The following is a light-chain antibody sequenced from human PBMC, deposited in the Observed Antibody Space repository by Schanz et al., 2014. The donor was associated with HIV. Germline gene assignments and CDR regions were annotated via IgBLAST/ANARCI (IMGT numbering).Light chain of an antibody. CDR2: DTS. Sequence: QAVVTQEPSLTVSPGGTVTLTCGSSTGPVTSGHYPYWFQQKPGQAPRTLIYDTSNKHSWTPARFSGSLLGGKAALTLSGVQPEDEAEYYCLLYYGGAQLVFGGGTKLTVL. CDR1: TGPVTSGHY. V-gene: IGLV7-46*01. CDR3: LLYYGGAQLV. J-gene: IGLJ2*01.